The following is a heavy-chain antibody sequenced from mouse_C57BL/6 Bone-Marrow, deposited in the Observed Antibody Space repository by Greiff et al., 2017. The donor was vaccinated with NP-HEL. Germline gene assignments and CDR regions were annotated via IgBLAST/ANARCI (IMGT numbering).Heavy chain of an antibody. Sequence: VQLQQSGAELVKPGASVKLSCTASGFNIKDYYMHWVKQRTEQGLEWIGRIDPEDGETKYAPKFRGKATITADTSSNTAYLQLSSLTSEDTAVYYWARYNSFYAMDDWGQGTSVTVSS. V-gene: IGHV14-2*01. CDR1: GFNIKDYY. CDR2: IDPEDGET. CDR3: ARYNSFYAMDD. J-gene: IGHJ4*01.